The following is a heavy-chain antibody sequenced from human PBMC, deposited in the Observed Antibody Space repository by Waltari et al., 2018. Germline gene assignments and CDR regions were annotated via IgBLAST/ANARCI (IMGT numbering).Heavy chain of an antibody. Sequence: VQLLESGGGLVQPGGSLRLSCAASGFTFSSYALSWVRQAPGKGLEWIGQVHHSGTTNYNPSLKNRLNISGDRSKNQIYLRLTSVTAADTGVYYCARGGGFSGHDSHYFDFWGQGDLVTVSS. V-gene: IGHV4-4*02. CDR2: VHHSGTT. D-gene: IGHD5-12*01. CDR1: GFTFSSYAL. CDR3: ARGGGFSGHDSHYFDF. J-gene: IGHJ4*02.